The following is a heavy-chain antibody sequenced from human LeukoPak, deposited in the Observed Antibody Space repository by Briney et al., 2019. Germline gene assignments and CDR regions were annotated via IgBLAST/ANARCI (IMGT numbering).Heavy chain of an antibody. CDR2: IYHSGST. V-gene: IGHV4-30-2*01. Sequence: SETLSLTCAVSGGSISSGGYSWRWIRQPPGKGLEWIGYIYHSGSTYYNPSLKSRVTISVDRSKNQFSLKLSSVTAADTAVYYCARHKVYDSRSDAFDIWGQGTMVTVSS. J-gene: IGHJ3*02. CDR3: ARHKVYDSRSDAFDI. D-gene: IGHD3-22*01. CDR1: GGSISSGGYS.